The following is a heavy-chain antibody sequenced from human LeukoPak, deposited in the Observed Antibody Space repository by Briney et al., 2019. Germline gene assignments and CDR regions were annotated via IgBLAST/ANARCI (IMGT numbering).Heavy chain of an antibody. D-gene: IGHD6-19*01. J-gene: IGHJ4*02. CDR3: AREAGVAVAGIFGY. CDR1: GFTFSSYS. CDR2: IWYDGSNK. V-gene: IGHV3-33*08. Sequence: GGSLRLSCAASGFTFSSYSMNWVRQAPGKGLEWVAVIWYDGSNKYYADSVKGRFTISRDNSKNTLYLQMNSLRAEDTAVYYCAREAGVAVAGIFGYWGQGTLVTVSS.